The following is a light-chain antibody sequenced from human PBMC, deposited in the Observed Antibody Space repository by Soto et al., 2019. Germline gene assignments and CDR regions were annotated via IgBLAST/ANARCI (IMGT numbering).Light chain of an antibody. V-gene: IGKV1-5*03. CDR3: QHYNSYSEA. Sequence: DIQMTQSPSTLSGSVGDRVTITCRASQTISSWLAWYQQKPWKAPKLLIYKASTLKSGVPSRFSGSGSGTEFTLTISSLQPDDFATYYCQHYNSYSEAFGQGTKVERK. J-gene: IGKJ1*01. CDR2: KAS. CDR1: QTISSW.